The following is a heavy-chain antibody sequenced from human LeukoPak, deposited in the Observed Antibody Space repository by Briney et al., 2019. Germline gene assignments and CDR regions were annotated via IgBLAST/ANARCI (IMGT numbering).Heavy chain of an antibody. V-gene: IGHV3-23*01. CDR1: GFTFSSYA. J-gene: IGHJ2*01. Sequence: GGSLRLSCAGSGFTFSSYAMSWVRQAPGKGLEWVSSISGGDVTTSYADSVKGRFIISRDNSKNTLYLDMDSLGAEDTAMYYCTKPSGRVRGWYFDLWGRGTMVTVSS. D-gene: IGHD3-10*02. CDR2: ISGGDVTT. CDR3: TKPSGRVRGWYFDL.